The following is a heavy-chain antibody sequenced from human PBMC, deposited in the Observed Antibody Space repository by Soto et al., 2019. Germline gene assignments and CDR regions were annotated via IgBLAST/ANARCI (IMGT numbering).Heavy chain of an antibody. D-gene: IGHD3-10*01. Sequence: QVQLVQSGAEVKKPGSSVKVSCKASGGTFSSYAISWVRQAPGQGLEWMGGIIPIFGTASYAQKFQGRVTITADESTSTAYMELSSLRSEDTAVYYCARALWFARVGGPAYNWFDPWGQGTLVTISS. CDR2: IIPIFGTA. J-gene: IGHJ5*02. CDR3: ARALWFARVGGPAYNWFDP. CDR1: GGTFSSYA. V-gene: IGHV1-69*01.